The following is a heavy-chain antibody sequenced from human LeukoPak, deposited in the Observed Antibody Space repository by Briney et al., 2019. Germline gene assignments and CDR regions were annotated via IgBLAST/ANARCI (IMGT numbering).Heavy chain of an antibody. D-gene: IGHD6-6*01. Sequence: GRSLRLSCAASGFTFDDYAMHWVRQAPGKGLEWVSGISWNSGSIGYADSVKGRFTISRDNAKNSLYLQMNSLRAEDTALYYCAKGHGSSRRDYFDYWGQGTLVTVSS. V-gene: IGHV3-9*01. CDR2: ISWNSGSI. CDR1: GFTFDDYA. J-gene: IGHJ4*02. CDR3: AKGHGSSRRDYFDY.